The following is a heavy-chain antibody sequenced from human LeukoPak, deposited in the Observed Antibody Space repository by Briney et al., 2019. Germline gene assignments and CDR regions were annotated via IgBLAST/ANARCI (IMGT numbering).Heavy chain of an antibody. V-gene: IGHV4-4*02. CDR3: ASGWYDILTGYYTNYYYMDV. CDR2: IYHSGST. CDR1: GGSISSSNW. J-gene: IGHJ6*03. Sequence: SETLSLTCAVSGGSISSSNWWSWVRQPPGKGLEWIGEIYHSGSTNYNPSLKSRVTISVDTSKNQFSLKLSSVTAADTAVYYCASGWYDILTGYYTNYYYMDVWGKGTTVTVSS. D-gene: IGHD3-9*01.